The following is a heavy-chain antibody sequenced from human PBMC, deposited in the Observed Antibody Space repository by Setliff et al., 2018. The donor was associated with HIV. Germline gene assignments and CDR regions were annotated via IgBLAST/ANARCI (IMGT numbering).Heavy chain of an antibody. D-gene: IGHD3-22*01. CDR3: ATKYYDSSGQPPDAFDI. Sequence: GGSLRLSCAASGFTFSSYTMNWVRQAPGKGLDWVSYISSSGSTIYYADSVKGRFTVYRDNTKNSLYLQMNILRTEDTAVYYCATKYYDSSGQPPDAFDIWGQGTVVTVSS. CDR2: ISSSGSTI. V-gene: IGHV3-48*04. CDR1: GFTFSSYT. J-gene: IGHJ3*02.